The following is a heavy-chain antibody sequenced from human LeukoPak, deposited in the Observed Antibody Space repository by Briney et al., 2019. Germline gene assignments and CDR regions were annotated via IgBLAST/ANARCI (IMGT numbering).Heavy chain of an antibody. V-gene: IGHV4-39*01. D-gene: IGHD2-2*01. Sequence: PSETLSLTCTVSGGSITSSSYYWGWIRQPPGKGLEWIGSIYYSGSTYYNPSLKSRVTISVDTSKYQFSLNLSSVAAADTAVYYCAPYCSSTSCYGEGDYWGQGTLVTVSS. CDR2: IYYSGST. CDR1: GGSITSSSYY. CDR3: APYCSSTSCYGEGDY. J-gene: IGHJ4*02.